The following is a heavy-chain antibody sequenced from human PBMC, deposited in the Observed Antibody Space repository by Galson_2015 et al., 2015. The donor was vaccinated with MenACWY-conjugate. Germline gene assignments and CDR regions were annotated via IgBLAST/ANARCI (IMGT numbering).Heavy chain of an antibody. Sequence: ETLSLTCAVSGGSVSSSNWWSWVRQPPGKGLEWIGEIFHSGTTNYNPSLRSRATISVDKSKNQFSLKLTFVTAADTAVYYCARRPGNYYGSGSFDYWGQGTLVPVSS. V-gene: IGHV4-4*02. D-gene: IGHD3-10*01. J-gene: IGHJ4*02. CDR1: GGSVSSSNW. CDR3: ARRPGNYYGSGSFDY. CDR2: IFHSGTT.